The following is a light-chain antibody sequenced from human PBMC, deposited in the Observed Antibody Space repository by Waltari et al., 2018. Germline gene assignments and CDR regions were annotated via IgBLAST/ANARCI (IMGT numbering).Light chain of an antibody. V-gene: IGKV4-1*01. CDR2: WAS. CDR3: QQYYSTPFT. J-gene: IGKJ3*01. CDR1: TIVLYSSNNKNY. Sequence: DSVMPQSPDSLAVSLGERAPINCTAGTIVLYSSNNKNYLAWYQQKPGQPPKLLIYWASTRESGVPDRFSGSGSGTDFTLTISSLQAEDVAVYYCQQYYSTPFTFGPGTKVDIK.